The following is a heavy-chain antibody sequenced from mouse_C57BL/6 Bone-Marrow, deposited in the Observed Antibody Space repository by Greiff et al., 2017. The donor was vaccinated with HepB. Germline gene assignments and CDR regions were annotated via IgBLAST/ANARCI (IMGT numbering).Heavy chain of an antibody. D-gene: IGHD5-1*01. V-gene: IGHV5-16*01. CDR1: GFTFSDYY. CDR2: INYDGSST. J-gene: IGHJ2*01. Sequence: EVKLVESEGGLVQPGSSMKLSCTASGFTFSDYYMAWVRQVPEKGLEWVANINYDGSSTYYLDSLKSRFIISRDNAKNILYLQMSSLKSEDTATYYCARGLSGSTHYFDYWGQGTTLTVSS. CDR3: ARGLSGSTHYFDY.